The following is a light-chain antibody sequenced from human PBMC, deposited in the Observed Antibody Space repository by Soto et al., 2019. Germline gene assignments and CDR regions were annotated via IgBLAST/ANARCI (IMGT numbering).Light chain of an antibody. Sequence: ERVMTQSPATLSVSPGGRATLSCRASQSISSNLAWYQQKPGQAPRLLIYAASSLQSGVPSRFSGSESGTDFSLTISSLQPEDFATYYCQQAKSFPLTFGGGTKVDIK. CDR2: AAS. CDR3: QQAKSFPLT. V-gene: IGKV3-15*01. J-gene: IGKJ4*01. CDR1: QSISSN.